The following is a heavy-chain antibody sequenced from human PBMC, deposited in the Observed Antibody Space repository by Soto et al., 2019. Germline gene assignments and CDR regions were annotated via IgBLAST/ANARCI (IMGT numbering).Heavy chain of an antibody. CDR2: IIPIFGTA. CDR3: ARGNWYYYDSSGYSPYFDY. V-gene: IGHV1-69*13. J-gene: IGHJ4*02. Sequence: ASVKVSCKASGGTFSSYAISWARQAPGQGLEWMGGIIPIFGTANYAQKFQGRVTITADESTSTAYMELSSLRSEDTAVYYCARGNWYYYDSSGYSPYFDYWGQGTLVTVSS. D-gene: IGHD3-22*01. CDR1: GGTFSSYA.